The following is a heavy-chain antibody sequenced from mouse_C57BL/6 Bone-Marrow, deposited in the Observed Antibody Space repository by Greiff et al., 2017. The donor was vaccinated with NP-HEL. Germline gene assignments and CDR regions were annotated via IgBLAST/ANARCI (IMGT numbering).Heavy chain of an antibody. CDR2: ISRGGSYT. CDR1: GFTFSSYG. J-gene: IGHJ3*01. V-gene: IGHV5-6*01. CDR3: ASHYDYDVAWFAY. D-gene: IGHD2-4*01. Sequence: EVKLVESGGDLVKPGGSLKLSCAASGFTFSSYGMSWVRQTPDKRLEWVATISRGGSYTYYPDSVKGRFTISRDNAKNTLYLQTSSLTSEDTAMYYCASHYDYDVAWFAYWGQGTLVTVSA.